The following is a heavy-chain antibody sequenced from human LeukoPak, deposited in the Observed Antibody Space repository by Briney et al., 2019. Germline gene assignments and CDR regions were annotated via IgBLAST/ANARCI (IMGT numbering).Heavy chain of an antibody. D-gene: IGHD6-13*01. Sequence: GASVKVSSKASGYTFTGYYMHWVRQAPGQGLEWMGWINPNSGGTNYAQKFQGRVTMTRDTSISTAYMELSRLRSDDTAVYYCAVGGIAAAGNFDYWGQGTLVTVSS. J-gene: IGHJ4*02. CDR3: AVGGIAAAGNFDY. V-gene: IGHV1-2*02. CDR1: GYTFTGYY. CDR2: INPNSGGT.